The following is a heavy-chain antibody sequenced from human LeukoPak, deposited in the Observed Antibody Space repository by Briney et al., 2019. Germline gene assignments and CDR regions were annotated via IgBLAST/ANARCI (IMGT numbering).Heavy chain of an antibody. J-gene: IGHJ4*02. Sequence: GEPLKISCQASGYSFTTYWIGGVRQMPGKDLEWMGIIYPGDSDDRYRPAFQGQVTISADKSISTAYLQWSSLKASDTAMYYCARRYCSGNNCYANFDYWGQGTLVT. V-gene: IGHV5-51*01. CDR1: GYSFTTYW. D-gene: IGHD2-2*01. CDR3: ARRYCSGNNCYANFDY. CDR2: IYPGDSDD.